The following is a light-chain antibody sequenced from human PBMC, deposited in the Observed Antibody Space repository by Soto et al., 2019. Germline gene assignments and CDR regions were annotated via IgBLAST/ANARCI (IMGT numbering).Light chain of an antibody. CDR2: GAS. CDR1: QAISNK. Sequence: DIQMTQSPSSLSSSVGDTVTITCRASQAISNKLAWYQQKPGKAPKLLIFGASTLNAGVPTRFSGSEAGTDLFLTSSSLQPEDFATYCYQKYDTAPLTFGGGTKVEIK. J-gene: IGKJ4*01. V-gene: IGKV1-27*01. CDR3: QKYDTAPLT.